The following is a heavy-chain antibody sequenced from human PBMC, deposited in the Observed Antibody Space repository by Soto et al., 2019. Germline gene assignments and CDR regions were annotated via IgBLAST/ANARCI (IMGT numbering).Heavy chain of an antibody. Sequence: QVQLVQSGAEVKKPGASVKVSCKASGYTFTSYDINWVRQATGQGLEWMGWMNPNSGNTGYAQKFQGRVTMTSDTSRKTAYMELSSLRSEDTAVYYCARGGVAGQRRRTTFGYWGQGTLVTVSS. CDR1: GYTFTSYD. CDR2: MNPNSGNT. J-gene: IGHJ4*02. D-gene: IGHD1-1*01. CDR3: ARGGVAGQRRRTTFGY. V-gene: IGHV1-8*01.